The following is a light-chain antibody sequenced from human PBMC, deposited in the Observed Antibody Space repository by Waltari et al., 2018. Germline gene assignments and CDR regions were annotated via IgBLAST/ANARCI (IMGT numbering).Light chain of an antibody. V-gene: IGLV7-43*01. CDR2: STT. Sequence: QPVVTQEPSLTVSPGGAVTPTCASTAGAVTSVNYPNWIQQKPGQVPRSLIHSTTNRHSWTPARFSGSLLGGKAALTLSGVQPEDEAEYYCLLYDGSDQVFGGGTKLTVL. CDR3: LLYDGSDQV. J-gene: IGLJ3*02. CDR1: AGAVTSVNY.